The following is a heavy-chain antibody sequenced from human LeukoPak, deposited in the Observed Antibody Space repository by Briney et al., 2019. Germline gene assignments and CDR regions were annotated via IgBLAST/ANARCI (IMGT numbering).Heavy chain of an antibody. J-gene: IGHJ4*02. CDR1: GFTFSSYG. CDR2: IRYDGSNK. V-gene: IGHV3-30*02. D-gene: IGHD3-10*01. Sequence: GGPLRLSCAASGFTFSSYGMHWVRQAPGKGLEWVAFIRYDGSNKYYADSVKGRFTISRDNSKNTLYPQMNSLRAEDTAVYYCARDFNMVRGVIVTPIDYWGQGTLVTVSS. CDR3: ARDFNMVRGVIVTPIDY.